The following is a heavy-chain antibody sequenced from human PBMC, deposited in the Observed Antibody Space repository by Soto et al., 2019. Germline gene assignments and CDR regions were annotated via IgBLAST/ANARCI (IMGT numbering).Heavy chain of an antibody. CDR2: IYHSGTI. CDR1: RGSIRGYY. CDR3: ARTQMATLHFDS. J-gene: IGHJ4*02. V-gene: IGHV4-59*01. D-gene: IGHD5-12*01. Sequence: PSETLSLTCPVSRGSIRGYYWSWMRQPPGQGLELIGYIYHSGTIRYNRSLESRVTISVDTSKKQFSLKLASVTAADTAVYYCARTQMATLHFDSWGQGTLIPV.